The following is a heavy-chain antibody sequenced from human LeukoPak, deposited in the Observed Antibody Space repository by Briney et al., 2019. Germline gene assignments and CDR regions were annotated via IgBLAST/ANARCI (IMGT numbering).Heavy chain of an antibody. CDR3: ARGGGYASPIGY. D-gene: IGHD5-12*01. J-gene: IGHJ4*02. CDR1: GGSFSGYY. V-gene: IGHV4-34*01. CDR2: INHSGST. Sequence: KPSETLSLTCAVYGGSFSGYYWSWIRQPPGKGLEWIGEINHSGSTNYNPSLKSRVTISVDTSKNQFSLKLSSVTAADTAVYYCARGGGYASPIGYWGQGALVTVSS.